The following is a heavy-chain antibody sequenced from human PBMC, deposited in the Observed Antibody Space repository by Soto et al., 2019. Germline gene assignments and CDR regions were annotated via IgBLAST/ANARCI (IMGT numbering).Heavy chain of an antibody. CDR3: TRHIVHF. CDR1: GFTFSDSA. CDR2: IRSKGNSYAT. J-gene: IGHJ4*02. V-gene: IGHV3-73*01. Sequence: EVQLVESGGGLVQPGGSLKLSCAASGFTFSDSAMHWVRQASGKGLEWVGRIRSKGNSYATEYHASVKGRFTISRDDSKNTAYLQMNSLKISDTAVYYCTRHIVHFWGQGTLVTVSS. D-gene: IGHD2-15*01.